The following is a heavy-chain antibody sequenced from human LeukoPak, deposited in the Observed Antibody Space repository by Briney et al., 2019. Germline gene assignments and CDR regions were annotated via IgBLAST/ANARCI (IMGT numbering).Heavy chain of an antibody. J-gene: IGHJ4*02. V-gene: IGHV2-70*11. CDR2: IDWNDDK. D-gene: IGHD3-22*01. CDR3: ARISNYSDSSGRFDY. CDR1: GFSLSTRGMC. Sequence: SGPTLVNPTQTLTLTCTFSGFSLSTRGMCVSWIRQPPGKALEWLSRIDWNDDKYYSTSLKTRLTISKDTSKNQVVLTMTNMDPVDTATYYCARISNYSDSSGRFDYWGQGTLVTVSS.